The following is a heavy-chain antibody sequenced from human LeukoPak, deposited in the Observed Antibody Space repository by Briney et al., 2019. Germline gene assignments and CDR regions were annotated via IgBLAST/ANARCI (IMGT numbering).Heavy chain of an antibody. CDR3: ARAYYDFWSGYYTTNYFDY. V-gene: IGHV3-30-3*01. D-gene: IGHD3-3*01. CDR1: GFTFSSYA. Sequence: PGGSLRLSCAASGFTFSSYAMHWVRQATGKGLDWVAVISYDGSNKYYAGSVKGRFTISRDNSKNTLYLQMNSLRAEDTAVYYCARAYYDFWSGYYTTNYFDYWGQGTLVTVSS. J-gene: IGHJ4*02. CDR2: ISYDGSNK.